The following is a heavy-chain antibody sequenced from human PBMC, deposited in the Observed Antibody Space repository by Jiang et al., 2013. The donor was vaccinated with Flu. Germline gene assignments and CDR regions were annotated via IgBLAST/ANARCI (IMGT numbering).Heavy chain of an antibody. D-gene: IGHD2-21*02. CDR1: GFTFSSYA. CDR2: ISYDGSNK. Sequence: QLLESGGGVVQPGRSLRLSCAASGFTFSSYAMHWVRQAPGKGLEWVAVISYDGSNKYYADSVKGRFTISRDNSKNTLYLQMSSLRAGDTAVYYCARDVVVVTVMWAFDIWGQGTMVTVSS. CDR3: ARDVVVVTVMWAFDI. V-gene: IGHV3-30-3*01. J-gene: IGHJ3*02.